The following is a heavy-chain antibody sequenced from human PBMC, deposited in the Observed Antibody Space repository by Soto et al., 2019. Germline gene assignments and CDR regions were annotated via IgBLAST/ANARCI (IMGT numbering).Heavy chain of an antibody. CDR1: GFTFSSYA. CDR3: AKDDILTGYRPLSNFDY. CDR2: ISGSGGST. J-gene: IGHJ4*02. Sequence: GGSLRLSCAASGFTFSSYAMSWVRQAPGKGLEWVSAISGSGGSTYYADSVKGRFTISRDNSKNTLYLQMNSLRAEDTAVYYCAKDDILTGYRPLSNFDYWGQGTLVTVSS. V-gene: IGHV3-23*01. D-gene: IGHD3-9*01.